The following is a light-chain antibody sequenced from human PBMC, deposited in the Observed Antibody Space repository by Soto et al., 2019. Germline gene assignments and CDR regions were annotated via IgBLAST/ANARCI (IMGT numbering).Light chain of an antibody. CDR3: QSYDSSLSGSV. V-gene: IGLV1-40*01. J-gene: IGLJ2*01. CDR2: GNS. CDR1: SSNIGAGYD. Sequence: QSVLTQPPSVSGAPGQRVTISCTGSSSNIGAGYDVHWYQQLPGTAPKLLIYGNSNRPSGVPDRFSGSKSGTSASLAITGLQAEDEADYYCQSYDSSLSGSVFGGETKVTVL.